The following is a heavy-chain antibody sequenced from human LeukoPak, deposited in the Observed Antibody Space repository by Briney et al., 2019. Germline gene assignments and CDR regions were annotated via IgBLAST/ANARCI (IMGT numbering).Heavy chain of an antibody. CDR2: ITSSSSAK. CDR1: GFTLNNYA. CDR3: TRDQEGSDY. V-gene: IGHV3-48*01. J-gene: IGHJ4*02. Sequence: GGSLRLSCAASGFTLNNYAMSWVRQAPGKGLEWVSYITSSSSAKYYADSVKGRFTISRDNAENSLYLQMNSLRAEDTAVYYCTRDQEGSDYWGQGTLVTVSS.